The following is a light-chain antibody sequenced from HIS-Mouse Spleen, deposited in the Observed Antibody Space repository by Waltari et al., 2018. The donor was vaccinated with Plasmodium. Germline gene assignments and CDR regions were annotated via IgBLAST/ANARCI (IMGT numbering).Light chain of an antibody. Sequence: DIQMTQSPSSLSASVGDRVTITCPASQDMSNYLNWYQQKPGKAPKLLIYDASNLETGVPSRFSGRGSGTDFTFTISSLQPEDIATYYCQQYDNLPITFGQGTRLEIK. J-gene: IGKJ5*01. V-gene: IGKV1-33*01. CDR3: QQYDNLPIT. CDR1: QDMSNY. CDR2: DAS.